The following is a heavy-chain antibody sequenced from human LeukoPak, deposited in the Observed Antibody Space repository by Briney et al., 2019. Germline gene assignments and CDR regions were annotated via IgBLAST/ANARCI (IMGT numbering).Heavy chain of an antibody. Sequence: SETLSLTCTVSGGSISSYYWSWIRQPPGKGLEWIGYIYYSGSTNYNPSPKSRVPISVDTSKNQFSLKMSSVTAADTAVYYCARTRPFDAFDIWGQGTMVTVSS. CDR1: GGSISSYY. J-gene: IGHJ3*02. V-gene: IGHV4-59*01. CDR2: IYYSGST. CDR3: ARTRPFDAFDI.